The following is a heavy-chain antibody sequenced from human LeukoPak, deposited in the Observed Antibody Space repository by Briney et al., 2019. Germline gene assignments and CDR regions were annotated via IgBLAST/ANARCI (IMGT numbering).Heavy chain of an antibody. V-gene: IGHV1-46*01. CDR2: INPTGSST. J-gene: IGHJ5*01. Sequence: GASVKVSCKASGYTFTSYYMHWVRQAPGQGLEWMGVINPTGSSTNYAEKFQGRVTMTRDTSTSTAYMELSSLRSEDTAVYYCAVDPYYYDSGWFDFWGQGTLVIVSS. CDR3: AVDPYYYDSGWFDF. D-gene: IGHD3-22*01. CDR1: GYTFTSYY.